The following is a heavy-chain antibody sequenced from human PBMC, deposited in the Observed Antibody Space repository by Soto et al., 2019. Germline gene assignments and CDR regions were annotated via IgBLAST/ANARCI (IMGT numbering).Heavy chain of an antibody. V-gene: IGHV3-23*01. J-gene: IGHJ4*02. CDR1: KSVFVGGR. Sequence: PGXSLRLSCADAKSVFVGGRMSLVRQATGKGLEWVSALXGRSKXYADSAKGRFXXSRNNYKXXLYPKMKGMRAEDTAVYYCAKGSGPARLYHFDYCGQGALVTVSS. CDR2: LXGRSK. D-gene: IGHD3-10*01. CDR3: AKGSGPARLYHFDY.